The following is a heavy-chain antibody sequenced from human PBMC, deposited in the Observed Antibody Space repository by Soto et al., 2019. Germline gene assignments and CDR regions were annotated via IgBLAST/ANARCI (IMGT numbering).Heavy chain of an antibody. D-gene: IGHD2-2*01. V-gene: IGHV1-18*01. Sequence: GASVKVSCKASGYTFTSYGISWVRQAPGQGLEWMGWISAYNGNTNYAQKLQGRVTMTTDTSTSTAYMELRSLRSDDTAVYYCARAVPHCSSTSGYGKGYYYYGMDVWGQGTTVTVSS. CDR2: ISAYNGNT. CDR1: GYTFTSYG. CDR3: ARAVPHCSSTSGYGKGYYYYGMDV. J-gene: IGHJ6*02.